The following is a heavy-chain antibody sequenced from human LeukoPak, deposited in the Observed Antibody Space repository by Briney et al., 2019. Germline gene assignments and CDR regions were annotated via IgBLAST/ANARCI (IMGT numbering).Heavy chain of an antibody. CDR3: ARGGGIQLWLHGRLTV. J-gene: IGHJ4*01. CDR1: GSTFNSYG. CDR2: ISYDGSNK. D-gene: IGHD5-18*01. V-gene: IGHV3-30*03. Sequence: PGGSLRLSCAASGSTFNSYGMHWVRQAPGKGLEWVAVISYDGSNKYNADSVRGRFTISRDNSKNPLYLQMNSLRTEDTAVYYCARGGGIQLWLHGRLTVWGHGTLVTVSS.